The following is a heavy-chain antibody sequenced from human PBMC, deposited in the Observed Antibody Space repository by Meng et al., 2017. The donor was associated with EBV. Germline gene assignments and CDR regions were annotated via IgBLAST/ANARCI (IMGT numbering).Heavy chain of an antibody. CDR1: GDSISSFYY. D-gene: IGHD6-19*01. J-gene: IGHJ5*02. CDR2: VHYTGST. Sequence: QLQLRESGPGQVKPSETLSLTCTVSGDSISSFYYWGWLRQPPGRGLGWIGSVHYTGSTYYSPSLKSRVTVSVDTSKNQFSLRLTSVTAADTAVYYCARPFPSWQSPRLDPFGAWGQGTLVTVSS. V-gene: IGHV4-39*01. CDR3: ARPFPSWQSPRLDPFGA.